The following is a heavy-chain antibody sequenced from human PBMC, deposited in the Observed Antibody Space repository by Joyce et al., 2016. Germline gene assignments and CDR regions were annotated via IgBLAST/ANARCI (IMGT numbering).Heavy chain of an antibody. J-gene: IGHJ4*02. Sequence: EVQLVESGGGLVKPGGSLRLSFVASGFTFNSFTMIWVRQAPGKGLELFSSINNNSPYIYYADSVKGRFTISRDDAKNSLYLQMYSLRADDTALYYCATRSTRASGNWGQGTRVTVSS. CDR3: ATRSTRASGN. CDR2: INNNSPYI. CDR1: GFTFNSFT. D-gene: IGHD1-1*01. V-gene: IGHV3-21*06.